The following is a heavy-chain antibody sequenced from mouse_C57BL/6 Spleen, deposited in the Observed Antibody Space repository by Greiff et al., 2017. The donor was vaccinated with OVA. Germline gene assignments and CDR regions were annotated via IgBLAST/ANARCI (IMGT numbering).Heavy chain of an antibody. CDR2: IDPSDSET. V-gene: IGHV1-52*01. CDR1: GYTFTSYW. CDR3: AKGSSLRFAY. Sequence: QVQLQQSGAELVRPGSSVKLSCKASGYTFTSYWMHWVKQRPIQGLEWIGNIDPSDSETHYNQKFKDKATLTVDKSSSTAYMQLSSLTSEDSAVYYCAKGSSLRFAYWGQGTLVTVSA. D-gene: IGHD1-1*01. J-gene: IGHJ3*01.